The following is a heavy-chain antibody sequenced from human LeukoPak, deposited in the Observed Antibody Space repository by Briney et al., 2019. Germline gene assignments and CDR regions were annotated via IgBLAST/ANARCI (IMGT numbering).Heavy chain of an antibody. V-gene: IGHV1-18*01. Sequence: ASVNVSCKSSAYTVTNYGVSWVRQAPGQGLEWMGWIGAYNGNTNYAQKLQGRVTMTTDTSTSTAYMELRSLRSDDTAVYYCARDRRSSSSNSILFDYWGQGTVVTVSS. D-gene: IGHD6-6*01. CDR3: ARDRRSSSSNSILFDY. J-gene: IGHJ4*02. CDR2: IGAYNGNT. CDR1: AYTVTNYG.